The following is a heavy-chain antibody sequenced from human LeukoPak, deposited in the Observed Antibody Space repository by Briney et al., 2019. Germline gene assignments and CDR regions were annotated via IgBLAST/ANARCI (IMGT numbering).Heavy chain of an antibody. CDR2: ISAYNGNT. CDR3: ARDMYYYGSGSYRPVGYYYYGMDV. V-gene: IGHV1-18*01. D-gene: IGHD3-10*01. J-gene: IGHJ6*02. Sequence: ASVKVSCKASGYTFTSYGISWVRQAPGQGLEWMGWISAYNGNTNYAQKFQGWVTMTRDTSISTAYMELSRLRSDDTAVYYCARDMYYYGSGSYRPVGYYYYGMDVWGQGTTVTVSS. CDR1: GYTFTSYG.